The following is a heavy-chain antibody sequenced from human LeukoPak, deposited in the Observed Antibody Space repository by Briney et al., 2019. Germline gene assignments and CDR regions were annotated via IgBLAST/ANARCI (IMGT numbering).Heavy chain of an antibody. D-gene: IGHD2-15*01. CDR3: AARATGGPW. CDR2: IDDSGTT. Sequence: SETLSLTCAVSGVSISSIYWSTLVRQPPRKGLEWIGEIDDSGTTNYNPSLKSRVTISVDNSKNQFSLQLTSVSAADTAVYYCAARATGGPWWGQGTLVTVSS. V-gene: IGHV4-4*02. J-gene: IGHJ4*02. CDR1: GVSISSIYW.